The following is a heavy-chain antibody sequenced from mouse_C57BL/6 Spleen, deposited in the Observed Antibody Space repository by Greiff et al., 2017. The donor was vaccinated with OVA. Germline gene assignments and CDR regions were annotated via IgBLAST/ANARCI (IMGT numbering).Heavy chain of an antibody. CDR2: IYPGDGDT. Sequence: VKLMESGAELVKPGASVKISCKASGYAFSSYWMNWVKQRPGKGLEWIGQIYPGDGDTNYNGKFKGKATLTADKSSSTAYMQLSSLTSEDSAFYFCARGVVARAFDYWGQGTTLTVSS. J-gene: IGHJ2*01. CDR3: ARGVVARAFDY. CDR1: GYAFSSYW. V-gene: IGHV1-80*01. D-gene: IGHD1-1*01.